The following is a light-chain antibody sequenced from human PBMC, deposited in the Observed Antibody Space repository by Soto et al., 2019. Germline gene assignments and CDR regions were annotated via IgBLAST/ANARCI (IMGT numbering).Light chain of an antibody. J-gene: IGLJ2*01. V-gene: IGLV2-14*03. CDR3: SSYTSSSPVV. CDR1: SSDVGGYNY. Sequence: QSALTQPASVSGSPGQSITISCTGTSSDVGGYNYVSWYQQHPGKAPKLMIYDVSHRPSGVCNRFSGSKSGNTASLTISGLQAEDEADYYCSSYTSSSPVVFGGGTKLTVL. CDR2: DVS.